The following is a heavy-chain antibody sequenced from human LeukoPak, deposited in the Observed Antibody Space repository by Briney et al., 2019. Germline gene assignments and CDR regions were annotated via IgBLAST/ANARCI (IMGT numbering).Heavy chain of an antibody. Sequence: ASVKVSCQASGYTFTSYGINWVRQAPGQGLEWMGIINPSGGSTSYAQKFQGRVTMTRDTSTSTVYMELSSLRSEDTAVYYCARDPSTIYGSGSSNWFDPWGQGTLVTVSS. V-gene: IGHV1-46*01. J-gene: IGHJ5*02. CDR1: GYTFTSYG. D-gene: IGHD3-10*01. CDR2: INPSGGST. CDR3: ARDPSTIYGSGSSNWFDP.